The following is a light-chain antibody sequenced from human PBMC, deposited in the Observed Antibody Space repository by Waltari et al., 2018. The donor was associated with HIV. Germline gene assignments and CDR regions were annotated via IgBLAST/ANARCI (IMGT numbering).Light chain of an antibody. Sequence: TQSPATLSVAPGERATVTCRASQSVSSHLAWYQQKSGQAPRLLIYGASSRATGSPASISGTGSGTEFTLTISSLQSEDFAVYYCQQYNNWPRTFGQGTKVEIK. V-gene: IGKV3-15*01. J-gene: IGKJ1*01. CDR1: QSVSSH. CDR3: QQYNNWPRT. CDR2: GAS.